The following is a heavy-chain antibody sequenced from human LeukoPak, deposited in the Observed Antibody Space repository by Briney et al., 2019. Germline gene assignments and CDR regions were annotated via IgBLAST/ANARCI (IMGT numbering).Heavy chain of an antibody. Sequence: GGSLRLSCAASGFTFSIHNMDWVRQAPGKGLEWISYINSGGDATHYADSVKGRFTISRDNSKNTLYLQMNSLRAEDTAVYYCAKEGTGFDYWGQGTLVTVSS. D-gene: IGHD7-27*01. CDR3: AKEGTGFDY. V-gene: IGHV3-48*01. CDR1: GFTFSIHN. CDR2: INSGGDAT. J-gene: IGHJ4*02.